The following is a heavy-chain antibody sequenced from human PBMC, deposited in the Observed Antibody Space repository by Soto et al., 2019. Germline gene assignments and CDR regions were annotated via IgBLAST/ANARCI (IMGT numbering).Heavy chain of an antibody. Sequence: QVQLVQSGAEVKKPGASVKVSCKASGYTFTSYGISWVRQAPGQGLEWMGWISAYNGNTNYAQKLQGRVTMTTDTSTSTDYMELRSLRSDDTAVYYCARDLGVVTAPRDWYFDLWGRGTLVTVSS. D-gene: IGHD2-21*02. J-gene: IGHJ2*01. CDR2: ISAYNGNT. CDR1: GYTFTSYG. V-gene: IGHV1-18*04. CDR3: ARDLGVVTAPRDWYFDL.